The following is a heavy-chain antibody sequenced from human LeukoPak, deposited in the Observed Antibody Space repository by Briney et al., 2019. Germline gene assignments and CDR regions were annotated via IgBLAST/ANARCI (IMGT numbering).Heavy chain of an antibody. CDR1: GYTFTDYY. CDR2: INPNSGGT. CDR3: AREFASDYYDSSGGLDV. Sequence: ASVKVSCKASGYTFTDYYMHWVRQAPGQGLEWMGWINPNSGGTNYAQKFQGRVTMTRDTSISTAYMGLSRLRSDDTAVYYCAREFASDYYDSSGGLDVWGKGTTVTVSS. J-gene: IGHJ6*04. D-gene: IGHD3-22*01. V-gene: IGHV1-2*02.